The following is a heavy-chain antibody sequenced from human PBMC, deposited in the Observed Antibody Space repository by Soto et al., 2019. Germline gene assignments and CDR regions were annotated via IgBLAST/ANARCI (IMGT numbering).Heavy chain of an antibody. CDR1: GGSISSYY. CDR3: ARNRDGYNPYCFDY. CDR2: IYYSGSP. Sequence: SETLSLTCTVSGGSISSYYWTWIRQPPGKGLEWIGYIYYSGSPNYNPSLKSRVSISVDTSKNQFSLKLSSVTAADTAVYYCARNRDGYNPYCFDYWGQGTPVTVSS. V-gene: IGHV4-59*01. D-gene: IGHD5-12*01. J-gene: IGHJ4*02.